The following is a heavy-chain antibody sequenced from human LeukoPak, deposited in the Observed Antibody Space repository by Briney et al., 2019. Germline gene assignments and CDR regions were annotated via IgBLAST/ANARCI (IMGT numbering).Heavy chain of an antibody. J-gene: IGHJ6*02. CDR1: GYTFTGYY. V-gene: IGHV1-2*02. CDR2: INPNSGGT. D-gene: IGHD2-15*01. Sequence: ASVKVSCKASGYTFTGYYMHWVRQAPGQGLEWMGWINPNSGGTNYAQKFQGRVTMTRDTSISTAHMELSRLRSDDTAVYYCARFPREYCSGGSCYPNRTHYYSYYGMDVWGQGTTVTVSS. CDR3: ARFPREYCSGGSCYPNRTHYYSYYGMDV.